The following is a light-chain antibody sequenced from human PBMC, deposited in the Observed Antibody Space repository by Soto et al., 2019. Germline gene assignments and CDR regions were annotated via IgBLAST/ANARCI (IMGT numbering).Light chain of an antibody. CDR1: ISNIGSST. Sequence: QSVLTQPPSASGTPGQRVTISCSGSISNIGSSTVNWYQQLPGTAPKLLIYSNNQRPSGVSDRFSGSKPGTSASLAISGLQAEDEADYYRAAWDDRLNGHVFGTGTKLTVL. J-gene: IGLJ1*01. CDR3: AAWDDRLNGHV. V-gene: IGLV1-44*01. CDR2: SNN.